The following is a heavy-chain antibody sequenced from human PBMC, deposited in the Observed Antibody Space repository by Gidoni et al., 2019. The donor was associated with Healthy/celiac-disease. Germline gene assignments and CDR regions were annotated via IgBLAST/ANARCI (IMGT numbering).Heavy chain of an antibody. V-gene: IGHV4-59*01. Sequence: QVQLQESGTGLVKPSETLSLPCTVSGASISSYYWSWILQPPGKGLEWIGYIYYSGSTNYNPSLRSRVTISVDTSKSQFSLKLSSVTAADTAVYYCARDDPYYDSSGYYRYWGQGTLVTVSS. CDR2: IYYSGST. CDR3: ARDDPYYDSSGYYRY. D-gene: IGHD3-22*01. CDR1: GASISSYY. J-gene: IGHJ4*02.